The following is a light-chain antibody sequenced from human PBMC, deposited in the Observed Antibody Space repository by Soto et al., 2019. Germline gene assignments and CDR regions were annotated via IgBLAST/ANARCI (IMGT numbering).Light chain of an antibody. J-gene: IGKJ4*01. V-gene: IGKV1-9*01. CDR2: AAS. CDR1: QGISSY. Sequence: DIHLTQSPSFLSASVGDRVAITCRASQGISSYLAWYQQKPGKAPKLLICAASALQSGVPSRFSGSASVTEFTLTITSPQPEDFATYYCQPLNSYPLTFGGGNKVEIK. CDR3: QPLNSYPLT.